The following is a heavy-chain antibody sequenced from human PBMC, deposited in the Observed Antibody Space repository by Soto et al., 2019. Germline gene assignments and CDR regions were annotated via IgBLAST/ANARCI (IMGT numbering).Heavy chain of an antibody. D-gene: IGHD3-10*01. CDR1: GGSISSGGYY. V-gene: IGHV4-31*03. CDR2: IYHSGST. CDR3: ARDRVSYYGSGHHYYYMDV. Sequence: QVQLQESGPGLVKPSQTLSLTCTVSGGSISSGGYYWSWIRQHPGKGLEWIGYIYHSGSTYYNPSLKSRVTISVDTSKNQFSLKLSSVTAADTAVYYCARDRVSYYGSGHHYYYMDVWGKGTTVTVSS. J-gene: IGHJ6*03.